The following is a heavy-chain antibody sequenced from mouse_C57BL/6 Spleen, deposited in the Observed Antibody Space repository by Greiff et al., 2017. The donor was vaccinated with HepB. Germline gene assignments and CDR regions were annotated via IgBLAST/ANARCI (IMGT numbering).Heavy chain of an antibody. V-gene: IGHV5-17*01. CDR3: ARGYYDTWFAY. CDR2: ISSGRSTI. Sequence: EVKLMESGGGLVKPGGSLKLSCAASGFTFSDYGMHWVRQAPEKGLEWVAYISSGRSTIYYADTVKGRFTISRDNAKNTLFLQMTSLRSEDTAMYYCARGYYDTWFAYWGQGTLVTVSA. D-gene: IGHD2-4*01. CDR1: GFTFSDYG. J-gene: IGHJ3*01.